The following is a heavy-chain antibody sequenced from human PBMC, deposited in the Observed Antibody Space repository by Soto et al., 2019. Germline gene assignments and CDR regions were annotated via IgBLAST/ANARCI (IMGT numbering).Heavy chain of an antibody. V-gene: IGHV3-21*04. CDR2: ISSTTNYI. CDR3: ARESEDLTSNFDY. CDR1: GFIFENFG. Sequence: GGSLRLSCAASGFIFENFGMSWVRQAPGKGLEWVSSISSTTNYIYYADSMKGRFTVSRDNAKNSVYLEMNSLSAEDTALYYCARESEDLTSNFDYWGQGTLVTVS. J-gene: IGHJ4*02.